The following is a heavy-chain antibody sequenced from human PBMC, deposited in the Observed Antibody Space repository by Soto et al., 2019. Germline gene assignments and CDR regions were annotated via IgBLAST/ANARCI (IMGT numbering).Heavy chain of an antibody. CDR3: AKARNSGNYFIYDMVI. Sequence: GGSLRLSSGASGFSFSFSGMHWVRQAPGKGLEWVTVISYDGNNQYYADSVKGRFTISRDNSKNTLSLQMNSLRAEDPAVYYYAKARNSGNYFIYDMVIWDQETMFTLSS. J-gene: IGHJ6*02. CDR1: GFSFSFSG. CDR2: ISYDGNNQ. V-gene: IGHV3-30*18. D-gene: IGHD1-26*01.